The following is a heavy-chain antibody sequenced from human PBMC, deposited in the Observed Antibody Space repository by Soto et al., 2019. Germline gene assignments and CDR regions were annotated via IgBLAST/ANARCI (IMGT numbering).Heavy chain of an antibody. V-gene: IGHV4-39*01. Sequence: SETLSLTCTVSGGSISSSSYYWGWIRQPPGKGLEWIGSIYYSGSTYYNPSLKSRVTISVDTSKNQFSLKLSSVTPEDSAVYFCARARIPAAYYYGMDVWGQGITVTVS. CDR2: IYYSGST. J-gene: IGHJ6*02. CDR3: ARARIPAAYYYGMDV. CDR1: GGSISSSSYY. D-gene: IGHD2-2*01.